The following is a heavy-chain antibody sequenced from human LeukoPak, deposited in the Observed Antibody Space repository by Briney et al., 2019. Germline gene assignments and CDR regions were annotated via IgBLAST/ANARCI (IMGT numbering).Heavy chain of an antibody. V-gene: IGHV3-23*01. Sequence: GGSLRLSCAASGFTSSSYAMSWVRQAPGKGLEWVSAISGSGGSTYYADSVKGRFTISRDNSKNTLYLQMNSLRAEDTAVYYCAKAEDIVVVVAATSFDYWGQGTLVTVSS. CDR1: GFTSSSYA. J-gene: IGHJ4*02. CDR3: AKAEDIVVVVAATSFDY. D-gene: IGHD2-15*01. CDR2: ISGSGGST.